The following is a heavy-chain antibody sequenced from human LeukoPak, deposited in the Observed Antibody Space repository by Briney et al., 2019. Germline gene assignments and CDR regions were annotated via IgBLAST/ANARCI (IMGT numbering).Heavy chain of an antibody. CDR2: SYWNDYK. CDR1: GFSLITPGVR. CDR3: AHRSREGNWFDP. V-gene: IGHV2-5*01. D-gene: IGHD1-26*01. Sequence: PRPLNPTQTLTLTRTFSGFSLITPGVRGGCSSQPPGKTLGGLAVSYWNDYKRYSPSLTSRLTISKDTIKNQVVLTMTETDPVDTATYCRAHRSREGNWFDPWGQGTLVTVSS. J-gene: IGHJ5*02.